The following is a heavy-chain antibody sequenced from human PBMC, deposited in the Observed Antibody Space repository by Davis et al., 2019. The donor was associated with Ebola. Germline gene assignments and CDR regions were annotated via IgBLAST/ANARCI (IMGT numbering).Heavy chain of an antibody. CDR2: IIPIFGTA. V-gene: IGHV1-69*13. Sequence: SVKVSCKASGGTFSSYAISWVRQAPGQGLEWMGGIIPIFGTANYAQKFQGRVTITADESTSTAYMELSSLRSEDTAVYHCARPGITMIVVGRDPYYYGMDVWGQGTTVTVSS. J-gene: IGHJ6*02. CDR1: GGTFSSYA. CDR3: ARPGITMIVVGRDPYYYGMDV. D-gene: IGHD3-22*01.